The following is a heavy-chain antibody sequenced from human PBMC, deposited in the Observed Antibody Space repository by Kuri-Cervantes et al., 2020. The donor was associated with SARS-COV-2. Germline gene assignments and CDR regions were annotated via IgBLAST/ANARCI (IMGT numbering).Heavy chain of an antibody. J-gene: IGHJ2*01. Sequence: SETLSLTCTVSGYSISSGYHWGWIRQPPGKGLEWIGYIYYSGSTNYNPSLKSRITISVDTSKNQFSLKLSSVTAADTAVYHCARGVVPAATKIKKNFGYFDLWGRGTLVTVSS. CDR2: IYYSGST. V-gene: IGHV4-38-2*02. CDR1: GYSISSGYH. CDR3: ARGVVPAATKIKKNFGYFDL. D-gene: IGHD2-2*01.